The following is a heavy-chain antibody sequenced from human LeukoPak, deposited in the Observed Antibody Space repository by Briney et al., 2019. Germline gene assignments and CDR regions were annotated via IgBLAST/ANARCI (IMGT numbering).Heavy chain of an antibody. CDR1: GGSLSSYY. J-gene: IGHJ3*02. CDR2: IYTSGST. D-gene: IGHD3-22*01. Sequence: SETLSLTCTVSGGSLSSYYWSWIRQPAGKGLEWIGRIYTSGSTNYTPSLKSRVTMSVDTSKNKFSLKLSSVTAADTAVYYCARDQTYYDSSGYSLYAFDIWGQGTMVTVSS. V-gene: IGHV4-4*07. CDR3: ARDQTYYDSSGYSLYAFDI.